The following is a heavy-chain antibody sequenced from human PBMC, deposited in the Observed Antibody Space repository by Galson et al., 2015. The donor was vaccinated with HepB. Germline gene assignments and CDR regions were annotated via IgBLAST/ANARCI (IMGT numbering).Heavy chain of an antibody. CDR2: ISYDGSNK. CDR3: SKALGGGSYYYMDV. Sequence: SLRLSCAASGFTFSSYGMHWVRQAPGKGLEWVAVISYDGSNKYYADSVKGRFTISRDNSKNTLYLQMNSLRAEDTAVYYFSKALGGGSYYYMDVWGKGTTVTVSS. D-gene: IGHD1-26*01. CDR1: GFTFSSYG. V-gene: IGHV3-30*18. J-gene: IGHJ6*03.